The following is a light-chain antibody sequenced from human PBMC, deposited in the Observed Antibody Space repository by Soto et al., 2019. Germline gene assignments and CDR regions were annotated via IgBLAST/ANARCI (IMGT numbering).Light chain of an antibody. V-gene: IGKV3-20*01. Sequence: EIVLTQSPGTLSLSPGERATLSCRASESVSDNYLAWYQQRSGQAPRLVIYGASSRASAVPDRFSGSGSGADFTLTIRRLEPEDFAIYFCQQFSTSPYTFGQGTKLEIK. J-gene: IGKJ2*01. CDR2: GAS. CDR3: QQFSTSPYT. CDR1: ESVSDNY.